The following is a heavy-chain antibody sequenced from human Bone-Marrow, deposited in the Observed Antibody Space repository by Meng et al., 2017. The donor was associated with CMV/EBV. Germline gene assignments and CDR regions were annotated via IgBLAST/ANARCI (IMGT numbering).Heavy chain of an antibody. CDR1: GFTVSGYY. Sequence: GESLKISCAASGFTVSGYYMSWVRQAPGKGLEFVAVISSGGFTYYADSVKGRFTISRDNSKNTLYLQMNSLRAEETAVYYCARECEGWSGGSCYSLFDYWGQRTLVTVSS. J-gene: IGHJ4*02. CDR3: ARECEGWSGGSCYSLFDY. V-gene: IGHV3-66*01. CDR2: ISSGGFT. D-gene: IGHD2-15*01.